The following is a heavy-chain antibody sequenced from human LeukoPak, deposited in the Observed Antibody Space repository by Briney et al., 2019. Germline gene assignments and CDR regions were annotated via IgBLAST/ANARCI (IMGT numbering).Heavy chain of an antibody. CDR3: ASRGGYDAFDI. CDR2: IYYTGST. J-gene: IGHJ3*02. D-gene: IGHD5-24*01. V-gene: IGHV4-59*12. Sequence: SETLSLTCTVSGGSISSYYWSWIRQPPGKGLEWIGYIYYTGSTNNTSLKSRVTISVDRSKNQISLKLSSVTAADTAVYYCASRGGYDAFDIWGQGTMVTVSS. CDR1: GGSISSYY.